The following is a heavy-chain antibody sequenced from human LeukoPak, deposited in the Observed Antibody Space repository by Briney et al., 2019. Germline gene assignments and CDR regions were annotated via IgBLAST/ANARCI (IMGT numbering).Heavy chain of an antibody. D-gene: IGHD3-10*01. V-gene: IGHV3-21*01. CDR1: GFTFSSYS. J-gene: IGHJ4*02. Sequence: GGSLRLSCAASGFTFSSYSMNWVRQAPGKGLEWVSSISSSSSYIYYADSVKGRFTISRDNAKNSLYLQMNSLRAEDTAVYYCARALYGSGSYYYWGRGTLVTVSS. CDR3: ARALYGSGSYYY. CDR2: ISSSSSYI.